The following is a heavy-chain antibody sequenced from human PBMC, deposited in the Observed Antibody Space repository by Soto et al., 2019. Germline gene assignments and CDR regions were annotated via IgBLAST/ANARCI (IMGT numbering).Heavy chain of an antibody. CDR1: GGSISSYY. V-gene: IGHV4-59*01. CDR2: IYYSGNT. D-gene: IGHD2-2*01. J-gene: IGHJ2*01. Sequence: SETLSLTCTVSGGSISSYYWSWIRQPPGKGLEWIGYIYYSGNTNYNPSLKSRVTISVDTSKNQFSLKVSSVTAADTAVYYCAREGYCSSSSCYPRHYWYFDLWGRGTLVTVSS. CDR3: AREGYCSSSSCYPRHYWYFDL.